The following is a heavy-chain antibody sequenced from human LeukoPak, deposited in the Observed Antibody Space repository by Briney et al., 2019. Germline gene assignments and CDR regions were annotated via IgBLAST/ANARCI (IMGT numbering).Heavy chain of an antibody. CDR1: GFTISSYA. Sequence: GGSLRLSCAASGFTISSYAMHWVRQAPGKGLEWVAVISYDGSNKYYADSVKGRFTISRDNSKNTLYLQMNSLRAEDTAVYYCARDTRGRVAVAGHFDYWGQGTLVTVSS. CDR3: ARDTRGRVAVAGHFDY. V-gene: IGHV3-30-3*01. D-gene: IGHD6-19*01. CDR2: ISYDGSNK. J-gene: IGHJ4*02.